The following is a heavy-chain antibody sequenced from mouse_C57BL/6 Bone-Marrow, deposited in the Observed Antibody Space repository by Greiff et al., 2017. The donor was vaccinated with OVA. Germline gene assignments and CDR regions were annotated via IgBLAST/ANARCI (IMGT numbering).Heavy chain of an antibody. CDR3: SRTGYDYPYYYAMDY. J-gene: IGHJ4*01. V-gene: IGHV5-9*01. CDR2: ISGGGGNT. CDR1: GFTFSSYT. Sequence: EVQLVESGGGLVKPGGSLKLSCAASGFTFSSYTMSWVRQTPEKRLEWVATISGGGGNTYYPDSVKGRFTISRDNAKNTLYLQMSSLRSEDTALYYCSRTGYDYPYYYAMDYWGQGTSVTVSS. D-gene: IGHD2-4*01.